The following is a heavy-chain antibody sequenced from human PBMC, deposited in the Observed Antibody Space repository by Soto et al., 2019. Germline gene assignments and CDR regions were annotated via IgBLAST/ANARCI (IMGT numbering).Heavy chain of an antibody. CDR2: IYHSGST. V-gene: IGHV4-4*02. D-gene: IGHD1-1*01. CDR1: GGSISSSHW. CDR3: VREAEETANVPDYWLV. J-gene: IGHJ6*02. Sequence: SETLSLTCAVSGGSISSSHWWGWVRQAPGKGLEWIGEIYHSGSTNYNPSLKSRITMSVDKSKNQFSVNLSSVTAADTAVYYCVREAEETANVPDYWLVWCPGTMVTVSS.